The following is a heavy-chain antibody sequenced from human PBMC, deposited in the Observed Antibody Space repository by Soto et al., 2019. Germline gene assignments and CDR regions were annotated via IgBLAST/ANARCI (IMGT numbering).Heavy chain of an antibody. CDR3: ARAKREETIFGVVIVPYYGMDV. CDR1: GFTFSSYD. V-gene: IGHV3-13*01. D-gene: IGHD3-3*01. Sequence: GGSLRLSCAASGFTFSSYDMHWVRQATGKGLEWVSAIGTAGDTYYPGSVKGRFTISRENAKNSLYLQMNSLRAGDTAVYYCARAKREETIFGVVIVPYYGMDVWGQGTTVTSP. CDR2: IGTAGDT. J-gene: IGHJ6*02.